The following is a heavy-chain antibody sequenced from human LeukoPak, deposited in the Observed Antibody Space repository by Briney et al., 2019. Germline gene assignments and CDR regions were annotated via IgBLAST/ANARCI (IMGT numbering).Heavy chain of an antibody. Sequence: GASVKVSCKISGYTFAAYYVHWVRQAPGQGLEWMGWMRPLNGATNYAQKFQGRVTMTRDTSISTAYMELSRLRSDDTAVYYCARDMDSGPDFFDYWGLGTLVTVSS. CDR2: MRPLNGAT. J-gene: IGHJ4*02. D-gene: IGHD1-26*01. V-gene: IGHV1-2*02. CDR3: ARDMDSGPDFFDY. CDR1: GYTFAAYY.